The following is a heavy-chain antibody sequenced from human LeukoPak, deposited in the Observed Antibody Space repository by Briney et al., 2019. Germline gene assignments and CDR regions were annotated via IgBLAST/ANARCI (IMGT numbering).Heavy chain of an antibody. J-gene: IGHJ3*02. D-gene: IGHD2-15*01. CDR3: ARDRVAATDAFDI. CDR2: IIPIFGTA. CDR1: GGTFTSYA. Sequence: SVKVSCKASGGTFTSYAISWVRQAPGQGPEWMGRIIPIFGTANYAKKFQVRVTITTDESTSTAYMERSSLKSEDTAVYYCARDRVAATDAFDIWGQVTMVTVSS. V-gene: IGHV1-69*05.